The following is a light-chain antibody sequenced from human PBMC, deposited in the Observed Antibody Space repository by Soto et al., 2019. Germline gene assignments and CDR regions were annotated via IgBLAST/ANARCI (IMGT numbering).Light chain of an antibody. J-gene: IGKJ1*01. CDR2: DAS. CDR3: QEYNAWPPGT. CDR1: QSVKNH. Sequence: EIVMTQSPATLSVSSGEGVTLSCRASQSVKNHLAWYQHKPGQSPRLLIYDASTRATGVPARFSAGGSGTEFTLVISSPQSEDAAVYFCQEYNAWPPGTFGQGTKVEIK. V-gene: IGKV3D-15*01.